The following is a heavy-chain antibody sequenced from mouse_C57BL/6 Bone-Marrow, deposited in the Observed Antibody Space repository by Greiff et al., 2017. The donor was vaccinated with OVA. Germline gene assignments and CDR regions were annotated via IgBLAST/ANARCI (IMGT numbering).Heavy chain of an antibody. CDR2: IYPGSGST. V-gene: IGHV1-55*01. CDR3: ARDDYYGRGFDY. CDR1: GYTFTSYW. Sequence: QVQLQQPGAELVKPGASVKMSCKASGYTFTSYWITWVKQRPGQGLEWIGDIYPGSGSTNYNEKFKSKATLTVDTSSSTAYMQLSSLTSEDSAVYYGARDDYYGRGFDYWGQGTTLTVSS. D-gene: IGHD1-1*01. J-gene: IGHJ2*01.